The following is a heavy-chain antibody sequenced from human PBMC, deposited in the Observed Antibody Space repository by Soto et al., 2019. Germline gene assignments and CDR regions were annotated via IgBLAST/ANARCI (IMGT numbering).Heavy chain of an antibody. CDR2: ISGSGGST. V-gene: IGHV3-23*01. CDR1: GFTFSSYA. D-gene: IGHD6-19*01. Sequence: EVQLLESGGGLVQPGGSLRLSCAASGFTFSSYAMSWVRQAPGKGLEWVSAISGSGGSTYYADSVKGRFTISSDNSRTPLYLQRSSRRAEEAAVYYCARRSSGSYFDYWGQGTLVNVSS. J-gene: IGHJ4*02. CDR3: ARRSSGSYFDY.